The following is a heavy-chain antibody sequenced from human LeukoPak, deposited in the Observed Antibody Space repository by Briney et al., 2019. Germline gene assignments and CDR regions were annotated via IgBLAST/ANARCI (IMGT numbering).Heavy chain of an antibody. CDR3: ARDDYGDYVMDY. CDR2: INPNSGGT. V-gene: IGHV1-2*02. D-gene: IGHD4-17*01. CDR1: GYTFTGYY. Sequence: ASVKVSCKASGYTFTGYYMHWVRQAPGQGLEWMGWINPNSGGTNYAQKFQGRVTMTRDTSISIAYMELSRLRSDDTAVYYCARDDYGDYVMDYWGQGTLVTVSS. J-gene: IGHJ4*02.